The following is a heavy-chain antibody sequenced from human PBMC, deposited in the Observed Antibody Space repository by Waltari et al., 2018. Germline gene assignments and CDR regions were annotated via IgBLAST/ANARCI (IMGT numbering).Heavy chain of an antibody. Sequence: QVQLQLWGAGLLTPSETLSLTCAVYGGSFRDYYWTWIRQPPGMGLEWIGEIKHPGNTNYNPSLKSRVTLSIDTSKSQISLNLRSVTAADTAVYYCARPLPVGGYYWDLWAQGTLVTVSS. CDR3: ARPLPVGGYYWDL. V-gene: IGHV4-34*01. J-gene: IGHJ5*02. CDR1: GGSFRDYY. D-gene: IGHD3-22*01. CDR2: IKHPGNT.